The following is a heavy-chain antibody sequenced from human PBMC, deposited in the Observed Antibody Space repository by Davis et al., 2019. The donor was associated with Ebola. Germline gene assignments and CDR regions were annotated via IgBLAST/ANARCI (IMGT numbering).Heavy chain of an antibody. D-gene: IGHD6-6*01. CDR1: GGSISSYY. J-gene: IGHJ3*02. V-gene: IGHV4-59*01. CDR3: ARAGWDSSSSREDAFDI. Sequence: PSETLSLTCTVSGGSISSYYWNWIRQPPGKGLEWIGYIYYSGSTNYNPSLKSRVTISVDTSKNQFSLKLSSVTAADTAVYYCARAGWDSSSSREDAFDIWGQGTMVTVSS. CDR2: IYYSGST.